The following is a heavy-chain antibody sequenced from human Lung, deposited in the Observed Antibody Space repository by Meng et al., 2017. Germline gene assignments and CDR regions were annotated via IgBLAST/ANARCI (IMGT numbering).Heavy chain of an antibody. V-gene: IGHV3-15*01. J-gene: IGHJ4*02. Sequence: EMHLVEFGGDVVKPGVSLRLFCAASGFYFNNAWMSWVRQAPGKGLEWVGRIKSNTDGGTAEYAAPVTGRFTISRDDSKSTLYLQMSGLRIDDTGVYYCTWDDKAVSDYWGQGTLVTVSS. CDR1: GFYFNNAW. CDR3: TWDDKAVSDY. CDR2: IKSNTDGGTA. D-gene: IGHD1-26*01.